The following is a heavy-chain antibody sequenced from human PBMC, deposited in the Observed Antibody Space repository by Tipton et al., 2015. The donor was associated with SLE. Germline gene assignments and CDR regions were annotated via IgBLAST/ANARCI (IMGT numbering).Heavy chain of an antibody. V-gene: IGHV5-51*01. Sequence: QLVQSGAEVKKPGASVKVSCKASGYTFTSYGISWVRQMPGKGLEWMGSIYPGDSDGRYSPSLQGQVTISADKSITTAYLQWSSLTASDTAMYYCARRQLSSYFDLWGRGTLVAVSS. CDR1: GYTFTSYG. J-gene: IGHJ2*01. D-gene: IGHD1-1*01. CDR2: IYPGDSDG. CDR3: ARRQLSSYFDL.